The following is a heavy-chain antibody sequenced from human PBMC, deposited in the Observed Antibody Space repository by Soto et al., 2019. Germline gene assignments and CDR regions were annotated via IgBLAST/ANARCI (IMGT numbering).Heavy chain of an antibody. V-gene: IGHV1-8*01. J-gene: IGHJ6*02. CDR1: GYTFTSLD. CDR2: MSPNSGNT. Sequence: ASVKVSCKASGYTFTSLDINWVRQAAGQGLEWMGWMSPNSGNTDYAQTFQGRVTMTRDTSITTAYLELNGLTSEDTAVNYCARGVDAGMDVWGQGATVTVSS. D-gene: IGHD2-15*01. CDR3: ARGVDAGMDV.